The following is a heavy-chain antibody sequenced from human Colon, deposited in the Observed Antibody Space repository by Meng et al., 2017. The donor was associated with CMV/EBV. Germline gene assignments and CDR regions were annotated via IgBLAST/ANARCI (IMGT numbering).Heavy chain of an antibody. J-gene: IGHJ4*02. CDR3: VRYYGAGSYFGDY. Sequence: GESLKSSCAGSGFTVRSNYMSWVRQAPGKGLEWISVIYTDGTTRYADSVKGRFIISRDNSKTTLYLQMNSLRAEDTAVYYCVRYYGAGSYFGDYWGQGTLVTVSS. CDR1: GFTVRSNY. CDR2: IYTDGTT. D-gene: IGHD3-10*01. V-gene: IGHV3-53*01.